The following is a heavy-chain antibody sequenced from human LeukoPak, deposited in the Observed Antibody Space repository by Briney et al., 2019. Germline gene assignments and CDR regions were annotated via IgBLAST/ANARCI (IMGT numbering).Heavy chain of an antibody. Sequence: SETLSLTCAVYGGSFSGYYWSWIRQPPVKGLEWIGEINHSGSTNYNPSLKSRATISVDTSKNQFSLKLSSVTAADTAVYYCAGRGYDSCYWGQGTLVTVSS. CDR1: GGSFSGYY. V-gene: IGHV4-34*01. CDR3: AGRGYDSCY. D-gene: IGHD5-12*01. CDR2: INHSGST. J-gene: IGHJ4*02.